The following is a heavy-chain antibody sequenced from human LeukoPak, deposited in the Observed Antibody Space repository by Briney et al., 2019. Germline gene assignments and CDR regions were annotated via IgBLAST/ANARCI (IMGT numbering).Heavy chain of an antibody. Sequence: ASVKVSCKASGYTFTSYDINWVREATGQGLEWMGGMNPNRGNTGYAQKFQGRVTMTRNTSISTAYMELSSLRSEDTAVYYCARAKYDVWSGSHDAFDIWGQGTMVTVSS. V-gene: IGHV1-8*01. J-gene: IGHJ3*02. CDR1: GYTFTSYD. CDR2: MNPNRGNT. D-gene: IGHD3-3*01. CDR3: ARAKYDVWSGSHDAFDI.